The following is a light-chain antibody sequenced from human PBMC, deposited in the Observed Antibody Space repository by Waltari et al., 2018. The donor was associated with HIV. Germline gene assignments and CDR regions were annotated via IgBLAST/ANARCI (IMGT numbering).Light chain of an antibody. V-gene: IGLV2-23*02. CDR2: EVS. J-gene: IGLJ2*01. CDR3: CSYAGSV. Sequence: QSALTQPASVSGSPGQSITISCTGTSSDVGSYNLVSWYQQHPGKAPKVMIYEVSKRPSGVSNRFSGSKSGNTASLTISGLQAEDEADYYCCSYAGSVFGGGTKLTVL. CDR1: SSDVGSYNL.